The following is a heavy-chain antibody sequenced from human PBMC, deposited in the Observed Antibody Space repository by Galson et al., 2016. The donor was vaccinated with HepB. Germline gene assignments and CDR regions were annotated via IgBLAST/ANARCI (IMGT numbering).Heavy chain of an antibody. J-gene: IGHJ6*02. V-gene: IGHV3-23*01. Sequence: LEWASSVSGSGGGTFYADSVKGRFTISRDNSKNTLYLQMNSLRAEDTAVYYCASQIYDFWSGYYYYYGMDVWGQGTTATVSS. CDR3: ASQIYDFWSGYYYYYGMDV. CDR2: VSGSGGGT. D-gene: IGHD3-3*01.